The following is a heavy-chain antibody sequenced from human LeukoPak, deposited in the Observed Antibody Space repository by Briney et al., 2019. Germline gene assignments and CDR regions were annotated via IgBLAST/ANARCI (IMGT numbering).Heavy chain of an antibody. CDR3: AKGVSSSWYQYFQH. J-gene: IGHJ1*01. CDR1: GFTFSSYA. Sequence: PGGSLRLSCAASGFTFSSYAMSWVRQAPGKGLEWVSANSGSGGSTYYADSVKGRFTISRDNSKSTLYLQMNSLRAEDTAVYYCAKGVSSSWYQYFQHWGQGTLVTVSS. D-gene: IGHD6-13*01. V-gene: IGHV3-23*01. CDR2: NSGSGGST.